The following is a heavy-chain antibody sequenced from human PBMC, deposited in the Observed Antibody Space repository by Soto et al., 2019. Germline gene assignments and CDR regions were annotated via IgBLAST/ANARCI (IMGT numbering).Heavy chain of an antibody. J-gene: IGHJ3*02. CDR3: AREGCSGGSCYSAFDI. Sequence: SETLSLTCTVSGGPISSGGYYWSWIRQHPGKGLEWIGYIYYSGSTYYNPSLKSRVTISVDTSKNQFSLKLSSVTAADTAVYYCAREGCSGGSCYSAFDIWGQGTMVTV. V-gene: IGHV4-31*03. D-gene: IGHD2-15*01. CDR1: GGPISSGGYY. CDR2: IYYSGST.